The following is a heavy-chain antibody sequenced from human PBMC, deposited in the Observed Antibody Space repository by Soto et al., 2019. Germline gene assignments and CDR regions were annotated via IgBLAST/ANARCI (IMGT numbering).Heavy chain of an antibody. D-gene: IGHD6-6*01. CDR3: AREAIGSSSSGSDY. V-gene: IGHV4-39*07. J-gene: IGHJ4*02. Sequence: SETLSLTCTVSGGSISSSSYYWGWIRQPPGKGLEWIGSINYSGSTYYNPSLKSRVTISVDTSKNRFSLKLSSVTAADTAVYYCAREAIGSSSSGSDYWGQGTLVTVSS. CDR1: GGSISSSSYY. CDR2: INYSGST.